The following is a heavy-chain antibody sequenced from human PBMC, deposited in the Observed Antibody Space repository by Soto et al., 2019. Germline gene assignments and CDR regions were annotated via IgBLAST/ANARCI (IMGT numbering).Heavy chain of an antibody. CDR3: ARDELVVVAATRCAYSCYYIYV. Sequence: EVQLVEPGGGLVKPGGSLRLSCAASGFTFSSYSMHWVRQAPGKGLEWVSSISSSSSYIYYADSVKGRFTITRDKAKNAQCQKMHSQSAEDSAVYYCARDELVVVAATRCAYSCYYIYVWGKGTTVTVSS. V-gene: IGHV3-21*01. CDR1: GFTFSSYS. D-gene: IGHD2-15*01. CDR2: ISSSSSYI. J-gene: IGHJ6*03.